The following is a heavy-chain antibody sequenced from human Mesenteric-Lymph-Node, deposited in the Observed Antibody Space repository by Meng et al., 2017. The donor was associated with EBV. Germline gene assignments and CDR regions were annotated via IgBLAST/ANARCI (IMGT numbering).Heavy chain of an antibody. CDR3: ATYGDYLSWFDP. CDR1: GASITTRTYH. V-gene: IGHV4-39*07. D-gene: IGHD4-17*01. J-gene: IGHJ5*02. Sequence: QLQLQGSGPGLAKPSETLSLTCTVSGASITTRTYHWAWFRQPPGRGLECIGSIYYSGTTNYNPSLKGRVTISVDTSKNQFSLKLNSVTAADTAVYYCATYGDYLSWFDPWGQGILVTVSS. CDR2: IYYSGTT.